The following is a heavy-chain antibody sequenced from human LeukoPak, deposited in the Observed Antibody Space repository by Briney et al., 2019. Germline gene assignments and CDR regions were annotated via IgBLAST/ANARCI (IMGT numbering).Heavy chain of an antibody. CDR2: IYYSGST. CDR3: ARRGELTVTDAFDI. D-gene: IGHD3-16*01. Sequence: SETLSLTCAVYGGSLSGYYWSWIRQPPGKGLEWIGSIYYSGSTYYNPSLKSRVTISVDTSKNQFSLKLSSVTAADTAVYYCARRGELTVTDAFDIWGQGTMVTVSS. CDR1: GGSLSGYY. J-gene: IGHJ3*02. V-gene: IGHV4-34*01.